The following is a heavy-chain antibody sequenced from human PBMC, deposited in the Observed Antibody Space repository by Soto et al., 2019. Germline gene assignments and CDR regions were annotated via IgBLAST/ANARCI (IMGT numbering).Heavy chain of an antibody. J-gene: IGHJ4*02. CDR2: IYYSGST. CDR3: ARDGNWRLDY. CDR1: GGSISSYY. D-gene: IGHD1-1*01. Sequence: SETLSLTCTVSGGSISSYYWSWIRQPPGKGLEWIGYIYYSGSTNYNPSLKSRVTISVDTSKNQFSLKLSSVTAADTAVYYCARDGNWRLDYWGQGALVTVSS. V-gene: IGHV4-59*01.